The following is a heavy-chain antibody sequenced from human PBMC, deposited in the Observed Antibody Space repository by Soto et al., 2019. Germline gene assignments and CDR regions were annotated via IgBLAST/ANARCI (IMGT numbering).Heavy chain of an antibody. CDR1: GGSISNYY. CDR2: IYDSGST. Sequence: QVQLQESGPGLVKPSETLSLTCTVSGGSISNYYWSWVRQPPGKGLEWIGYIYDSGSTNYNPSLKSRVTISVDTSKNQFSLRLTSVNAADTAVYYCAAAPRYWGQGTLVTVSS. J-gene: IGHJ4*02. V-gene: IGHV4-59*01. D-gene: IGHD2-15*01. CDR3: AAAPRY.